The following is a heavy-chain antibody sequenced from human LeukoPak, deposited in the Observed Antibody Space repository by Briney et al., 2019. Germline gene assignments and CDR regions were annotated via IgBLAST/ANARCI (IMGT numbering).Heavy chain of an antibody. CDR2: INSDGSIT. CDR3: ARRLIVVVVAAHGYFDY. CDR1: GFTFTTYW. V-gene: IGHV3-74*01. D-gene: IGHD2-15*01. J-gene: IGHJ4*02. Sequence: PGGSLRLSCAASGFTFTTYWMHWVRQAPGKGLVWVSHINSDGSITSYADSVKGRFTISRDNAKNTLYLQMNSLRAEDTAVYYCARRLIVVVVAAHGYFDYWGQGTLVTVSS.